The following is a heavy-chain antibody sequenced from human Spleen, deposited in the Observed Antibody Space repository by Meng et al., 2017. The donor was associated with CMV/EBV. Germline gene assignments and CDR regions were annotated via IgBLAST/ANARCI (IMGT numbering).Heavy chain of an antibody. CDR1: GYNFTNFG. J-gene: IGHJ4*02. CDR2: ISGYNGNT. D-gene: IGHD6-6*01. V-gene: IGHV1-18*01. CDR3: ARVRSVTASPADF. Sequence: ASVKVSCKASGYNFTNFGISWVRQAPGQGLEWMGWISGYNGNTYSIEILQDRLTLTTDSSTSTAYMELRSLRSDDTAVYHCARVRSVTASPADFWAQGTLVTVSS.